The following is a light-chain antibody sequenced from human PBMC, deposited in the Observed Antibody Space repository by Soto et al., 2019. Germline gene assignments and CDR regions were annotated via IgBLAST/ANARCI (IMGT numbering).Light chain of an antibody. CDR1: STDFVSYNR. Sequence: QSVLTQPPSVSGSPGQSATISCTGTSTDFVSYNRVSWYQQPPGTAPKLIIYEASNRPSGVPDRFSGSKSGNTASLTVSGLQAEDEADYYCVSFAGGTYVFGTGTKVTVL. V-gene: IGLV2-18*02. CDR2: EAS. J-gene: IGLJ1*01. CDR3: VSFAGGTYV.